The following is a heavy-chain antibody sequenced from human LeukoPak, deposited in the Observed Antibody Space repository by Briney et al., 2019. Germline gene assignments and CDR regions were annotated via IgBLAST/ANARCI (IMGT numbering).Heavy chain of an antibody. D-gene: IGHD6-19*01. J-gene: IGHJ3*02. Sequence: GRSLRLSCAASGFTFDDYAMYWVRQAPGKGLEGVSRISWNSGKIDYADSVKGRFTISRDNDKNSLYLQMNSLRTDDMALYYCAKDIWSVSGGQGALDIWGQGTMVTVSS. CDR3: AKDIWSVSGGQGALDI. V-gene: IGHV3-9*03. CDR2: ISWNSGKI. CDR1: GFTFDDYA.